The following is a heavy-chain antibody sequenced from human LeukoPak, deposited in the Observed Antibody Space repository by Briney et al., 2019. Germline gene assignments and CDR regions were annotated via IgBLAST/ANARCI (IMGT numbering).Heavy chain of an antibody. CDR2: IGLSSGRT. V-gene: IGHV3-48*04. D-gene: IGHD1-1*01. J-gene: IGHJ4*02. CDR1: GFIFSDYS. CDR3: ARDHNYAFDN. Sequence: GGSLRLSCAASGFIFSDYSMNWVRQAPGKGLEWISYIGLSSGRTMYADSVKGRFTISGDNAKNSLYLQMNSLRVEDTAVYFCARDHNYAFDNWGQGILVIVSS.